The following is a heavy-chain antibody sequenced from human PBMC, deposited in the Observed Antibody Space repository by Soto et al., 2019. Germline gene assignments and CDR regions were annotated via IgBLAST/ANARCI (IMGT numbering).Heavy chain of an antibody. V-gene: IGHV2-70*11. Sequence: SGPTLVNPTQTLTLTCTFSGFSLSTSGMCVSWIRQPPGKALEWLARIDWDDDKYYTTSLKTRLTISKDTSKNQVVLTVTNMDRSDTAAVYYCPIYCGSATGAVDDYWGQGTLVTVSA. CDR2: IDWDDDK. J-gene: IGHJ4*02. CDR1: GFSLSTSGMC. D-gene: IGHD2-21*01. CDR3: CPIYCGSATGAVDDY.